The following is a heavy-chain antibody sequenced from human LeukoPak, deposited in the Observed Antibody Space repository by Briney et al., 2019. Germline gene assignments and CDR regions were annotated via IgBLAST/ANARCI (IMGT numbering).Heavy chain of an antibody. CDR1: GFTLSSYA. CDR3: ATTGDSSGWFIYYFDY. Sequence: GRSLRLSCAASGFTLSSYAMHWVRQAPGKGLEWGAVISYDGSNKYYADSVKGRFTISRDHSTNTLYLQLNSRRAEDTAVYYCATTGDSSGWFIYYFDYWGQGTLVTVSS. CDR2: ISYDGSNK. V-gene: IGHV3-30-3*01. J-gene: IGHJ4*02. D-gene: IGHD6-19*01.